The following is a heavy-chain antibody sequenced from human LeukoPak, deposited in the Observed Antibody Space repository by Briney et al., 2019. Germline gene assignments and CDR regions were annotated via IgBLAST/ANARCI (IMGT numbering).Heavy chain of an antibody. CDR3: ARPIAAAGTWWFDP. CDR1: GYTFTGYY. V-gene: IGHV1-2*02. J-gene: IGHJ5*02. Sequence: ASVKVSCKASGYTFTGYYMHWVRQAPGQGLEWMGLINPNSGGRNYALTFQGRVTMIRDTSISTDYMVKSRVRSDDTAVYYCARPIAAAGTWWFDPWGQGTLVTVSS. D-gene: IGHD6-13*01. CDR2: INPNSGGR.